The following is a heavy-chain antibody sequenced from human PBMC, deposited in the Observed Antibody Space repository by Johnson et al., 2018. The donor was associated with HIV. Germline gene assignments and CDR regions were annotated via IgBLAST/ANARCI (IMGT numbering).Heavy chain of an antibody. D-gene: IGHD6-13*01. CDR1: GFTFSDYY. Sequence: QVQLVESGGGLVQPGGSLRLSCAASGFTFSDYYMSWIRQAPGKGLEWVSGISWNGGTTGYADSVKGRFSISRDNAKNSQYLQMNSLRAEDTAVYYCARDRGRDSSSWATFGGFDIWGQGTVVTVSS. CDR2: ISWNGGTT. J-gene: IGHJ3*02. V-gene: IGHV3-11*04. CDR3: ARDRGRDSSSWATFGGFDI.